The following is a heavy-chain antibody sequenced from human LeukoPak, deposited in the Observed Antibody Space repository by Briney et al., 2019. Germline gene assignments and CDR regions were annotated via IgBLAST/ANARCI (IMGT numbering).Heavy chain of an antibody. CDR1: GFTFSSYA. V-gene: IGHV3-23*01. Sequence: GGSLRLSCAASGFTFSSYAMSWVRQAPGKGLEWVSAISGSGGSTYYAGSVKGRFTISRDNSKNTLYLQMNSLRAEDTAVYYCAKDRSSGWYRGYYVDCWGQGTLVTVSS. CDR3: AKDRSSGWYRGYYVDC. D-gene: IGHD6-19*01. J-gene: IGHJ4*02. CDR2: ISGSGGST.